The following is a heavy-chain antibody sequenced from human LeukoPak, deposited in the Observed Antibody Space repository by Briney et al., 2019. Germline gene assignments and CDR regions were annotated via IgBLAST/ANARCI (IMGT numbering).Heavy chain of an antibody. V-gene: IGHV1-18*01. CDR3: ARYSSGLPTDY. D-gene: IGHD3-22*01. CDR1: GYTFTSYG. J-gene: IGHJ4*02. CDR2: ISAYNGNT. Sequence: ASVKVSCKASGYTFTSYGMSWVREAPGQGLEWMGWISAYNGNTNYAQKLQGRVTMTTDTSTSTAYMELRSLRSDDTAVYYCARYSSGLPTDYWGQGTLVTVSS.